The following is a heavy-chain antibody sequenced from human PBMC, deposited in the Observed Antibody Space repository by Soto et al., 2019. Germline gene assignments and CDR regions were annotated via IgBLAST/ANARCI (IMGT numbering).Heavy chain of an antibody. J-gene: IGHJ3*02. CDR1: GGTFSSYA. CDR2: IIPIFGTA. V-gene: IGHV1-69*13. CDR3: ARAKGAAAGAFDI. D-gene: IGHD6-13*01. Sequence: ASVKVSCKASGGTFSSYAISWVRQAPGQGLEWMGGIIPIFGTANYAQKFQGRVTITADESTSTAYMELSSLRSEDTAVYYCARAKGAAAGAFDIWGQGTMVTVSS.